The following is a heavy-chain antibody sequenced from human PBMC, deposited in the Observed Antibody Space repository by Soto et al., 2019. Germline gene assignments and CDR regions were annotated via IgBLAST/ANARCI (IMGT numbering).Heavy chain of an antibody. V-gene: IGHV1-69*12. J-gene: IGHJ6*02. CDR3: ARENDRPQLGGTYYYILDV. CDR1: GGTFRNSA. D-gene: IGHD1-1*01. CDR2: IMPIFRTP. Sequence: QVQLEQSGAEVKKPGSSVKVSCKASGGTFRNSAISWVRQAPGQGLEWLGGIMPIFRTPDYSQKFQGRVTVTADESTSTAYVELRGLRTDATAVYYCARENDRPQLGGTYYYILDVWGQGTTVTVSS.